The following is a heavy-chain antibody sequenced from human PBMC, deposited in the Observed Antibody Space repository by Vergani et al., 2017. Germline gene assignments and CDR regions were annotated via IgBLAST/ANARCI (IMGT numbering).Heavy chain of an antibody. CDR1: ADTFSNFA. CDR3: ARSGSSGWFEWYFDL. J-gene: IGHJ2*01. D-gene: IGHD6-19*01. V-gene: IGHV1-69*13. CDR2: LIPLFGTP. Sequence: QVQLVQSGAEVKKPGSSVKVSCKTPADTFSNFAISWVRQAPGQGLEWMGRLIPLFGTPKYAQKVKGRVTITADESTSTVYMELSSLRSDDTAVYYCARSGSSGWFEWYFDLWGRGTLVTVSS.